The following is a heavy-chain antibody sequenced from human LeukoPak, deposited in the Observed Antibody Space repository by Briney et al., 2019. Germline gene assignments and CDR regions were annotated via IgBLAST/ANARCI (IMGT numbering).Heavy chain of an antibody. CDR3: ATYRQVLLPFES. CDR1: GFTFSTFA. CDR2: IFPSGGEI. D-gene: IGHD2-8*02. V-gene: IGHV3-23*01. Sequence: GGSLRLSCAASGFTFSTFAMVWVRQPPGKGLEWVSSIFPSGGEIHHADSVRGRFTISRDNSKSTLSLQMNSLRAEDTAIYYCATYRQVLLPFESWGQGTLVTVSS. J-gene: IGHJ4*02.